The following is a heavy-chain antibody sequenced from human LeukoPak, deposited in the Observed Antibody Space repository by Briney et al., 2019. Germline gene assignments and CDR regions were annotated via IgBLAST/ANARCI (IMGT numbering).Heavy chain of an antibody. V-gene: IGHV3-23*01. CDR2: ISGSGGST. D-gene: IGHD6-13*01. CDR1: GFTFSSYA. Sequence: TGGSLRLSCAASGFTFSSYAMSWVRQAPGEGLEWVSAISGSGGSTYYADSVKGRFTISRDNSKNSLYLQMNSLRAEDTAVYYCSRLGSSWYVDYWGQGTLVTVSS. J-gene: IGHJ4*02. CDR3: SRLGSSWYVDY.